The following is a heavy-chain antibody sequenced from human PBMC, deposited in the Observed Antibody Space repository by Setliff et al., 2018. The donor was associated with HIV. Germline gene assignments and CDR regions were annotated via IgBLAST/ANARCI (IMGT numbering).Heavy chain of an antibody. CDR1: GLTFNRYW. CDR3: ARCAAGPYCRNSFDF. V-gene: IGHV3-48*02. J-gene: IGHJ4*02. D-gene: IGHD1-26*01. Sequence: GGSLRLSCVASGLTFNRYWMSWVRQVPGKGLEWVAFISSSDTTIYYADSVKGRFTISRDNAGNSLDLELNYLNDEDTAVYYCARCAAGPYCRNSFDFWGRGTLVTVSS. CDR2: ISSSDTTI.